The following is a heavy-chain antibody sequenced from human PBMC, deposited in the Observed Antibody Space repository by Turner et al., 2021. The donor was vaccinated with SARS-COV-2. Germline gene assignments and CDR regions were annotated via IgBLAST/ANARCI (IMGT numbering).Heavy chain of an antibody. CDR2: VYSSGSA. CDR3: AREGDLNGAPDY. Sequence: QVQLQESAPGLVKPSQTLSLTCTVSGGSINSGGYFWTWIRQYPGKALEWIGYVYSSGSANYNPSLKSRVTISVDTSRNQFSLRVKSVTAADTAVYYCAREGDLNGAPDYWGQGILVSVSS. J-gene: IGHJ4*02. D-gene: IGHD3-16*01. V-gene: IGHV4-31*03. CDR1: GGSINSGGYF.